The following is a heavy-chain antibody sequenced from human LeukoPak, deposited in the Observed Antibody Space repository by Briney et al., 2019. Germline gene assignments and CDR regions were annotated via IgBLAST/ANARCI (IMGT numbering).Heavy chain of an antibody. V-gene: IGHV3-30-3*01. CDR3: ARASPSGYYDFWSGYKYGMDV. CDR1: GFTFSSYA. CDR2: ISYDGSNK. D-gene: IGHD3-3*01. Sequence: GRSLRLSCAASGFTFSSYAMHWVRQAPGKGLEWVAVISYDGSNKYYADSVKGRFTISRDNSKNTLYLQMNSLRAEDTAVYYCARASPSGYYDFWSGYKYGMDVWGQGTTVTVSS. J-gene: IGHJ6*02.